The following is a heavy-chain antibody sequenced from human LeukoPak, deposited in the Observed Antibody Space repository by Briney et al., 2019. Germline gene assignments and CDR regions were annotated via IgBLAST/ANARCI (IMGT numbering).Heavy chain of an antibody. Sequence: SETLSLTCTVSGGSISNYYWSWVRQPPGKGLEWIGYVFYSGSTNYNPSLKSRLSMSVDTSNNQLSLKLSSLTAADTAVYYCAAGHSSGWYVFEIWGQGTMVTVSS. CDR1: GGSISNYY. D-gene: IGHD6-19*01. J-gene: IGHJ3*02. CDR2: VFYSGST. V-gene: IGHV4-59*01. CDR3: AAGHSSGWYVFEI.